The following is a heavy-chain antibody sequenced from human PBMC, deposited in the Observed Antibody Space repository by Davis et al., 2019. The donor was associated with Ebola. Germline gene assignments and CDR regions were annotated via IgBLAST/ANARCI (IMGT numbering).Heavy chain of an antibody. Sequence: SLKIPCAASGFTFSSYAMTWVRQSPVKGLEWVSAISGTRGSTHYADSVKGRFTISRDNAKNSLYLQMNSLRAEDTAVYYCAREGCWGQGTLVTVSS. CDR1: GFTFSSYA. V-gene: IGHV3-23*01. J-gene: IGHJ4*02. CDR3: AREGC. CDR2: ISGTRGST.